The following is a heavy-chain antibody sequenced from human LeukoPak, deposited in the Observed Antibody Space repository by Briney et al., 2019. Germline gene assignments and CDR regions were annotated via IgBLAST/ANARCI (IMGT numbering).Heavy chain of an antibody. J-gene: IGHJ4*02. V-gene: IGHV5-51*01. D-gene: IGHD6-19*01. Sequence: GESLKISCKGSGYSFTSYWIGWVRQMPGKGLEWMGIIYPGDSDTRYSPSFQGRVTISADKSTSTAYLQWSSLKAADTAMYYCARRSSGWYQDYWGQGTLVTVSS. CDR1: GYSFTSYW. CDR2: IYPGDSDT. CDR3: ARRSSGWYQDY.